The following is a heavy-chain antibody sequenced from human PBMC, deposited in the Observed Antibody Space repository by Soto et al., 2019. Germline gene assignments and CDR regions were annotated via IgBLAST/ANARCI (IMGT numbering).Heavy chain of an antibody. J-gene: IGHJ4*02. CDR2: IYNDGST. D-gene: IGHD4-4*01. V-gene: IGHV3-66*01. CDR3: ARDSYTRY. Sequence: PGGSLRLSCAASGFIVSTSYMSWVRQAPGKGLEWVSIIYNDGSTYYADSVKGRFTVSRDDSKNTLYLQILSLRAEDTAVYYCARDSYTRYSGPGTLVSVST. CDR1: GFIVSTSY.